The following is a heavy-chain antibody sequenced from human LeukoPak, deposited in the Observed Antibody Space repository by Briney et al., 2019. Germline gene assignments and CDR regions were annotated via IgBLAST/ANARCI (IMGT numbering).Heavy chain of an antibody. J-gene: IGHJ3*02. D-gene: IGHD3-10*01. CDR2: INPDSGGT. Sequence: ASVKVSCKASGYTFTGYYMHWVRQAPGQGLEWMGWINPDSGGTIYAQNFQGRVTMTRDTSISTAYMELSSLRSEDTAVYYCARGHTMVRGLIIRDDAFDIWGQGTMVTVSS. V-gene: IGHV1-2*02. CDR1: GYTFTGYY. CDR3: ARGHTMVRGLIIRDDAFDI.